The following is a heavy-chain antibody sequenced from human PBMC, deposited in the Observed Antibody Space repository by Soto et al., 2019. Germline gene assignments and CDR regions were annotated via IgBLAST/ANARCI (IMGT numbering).Heavy chain of an antibody. D-gene: IGHD4-17*01. Sequence: VQLVQSGAEVKKPGSSVKVSCRASGATFRSYAFTWVRQAPGQGLEWMGGISPIFGSTIYARQFQGRVTITADDSASTAYMELNSLSSEDTAVYYCAGDYGVYDWYGMDVWGQGTTATVSS. V-gene: IGHV1-69*01. J-gene: IGHJ6*02. CDR1: GATFRSYA. CDR2: ISPIFGST. CDR3: AGDYGVYDWYGMDV.